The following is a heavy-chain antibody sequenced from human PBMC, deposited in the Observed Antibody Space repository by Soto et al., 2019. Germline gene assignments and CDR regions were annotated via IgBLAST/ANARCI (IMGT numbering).Heavy chain of an antibody. Sequence: GASVKVSCKASGYTFTSYYMHWVRQAPGQGLEWMGIINPSGGSTSYAQKFQGRVTMTRDTPTSTVYMELSSLRSEDTAVYYCARDVDTGAYYYGMDVWGQGTTVTVSS. CDR2: INPSGGST. CDR1: GYTFTSYY. J-gene: IGHJ6*02. CDR3: ARDVDTGAYYYGMDV. V-gene: IGHV1-46*01. D-gene: IGHD5-18*01.